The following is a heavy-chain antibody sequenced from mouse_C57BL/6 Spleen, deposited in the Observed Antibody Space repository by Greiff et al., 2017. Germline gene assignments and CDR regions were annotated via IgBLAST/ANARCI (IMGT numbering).Heavy chain of an antibody. J-gene: IGHJ4*01. CDR2: IDPEDGDT. CDR3: TTGGFDYYAMDY. Sequence: EVQLVESGAELVRPGASVKLSCTASGFNIKDYYMHWVKQRPEQGLEWIGRIDPEDGDTEYAPKFQGKATMTADTSSNPAYLQLSSLTSEDTAVYYCTTGGFDYYAMDYWGQGTSVTVSS. V-gene: IGHV14-1*01. CDR1: GFNIKDYY.